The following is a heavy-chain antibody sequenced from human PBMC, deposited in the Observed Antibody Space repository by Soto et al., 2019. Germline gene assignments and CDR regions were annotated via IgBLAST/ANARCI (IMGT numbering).Heavy chain of an antibody. CDR1: GFTFSSYA. CDR2: ISGSGGST. D-gene: IGHD3-16*02. CDR3: TKTDRLEVSGSYHGMDV. V-gene: IGHV3-23*01. Sequence: PGGSLRLSCAASGFTFSSYAMSWVRQAPGKGLEWVSAISGSGGSTYYADSVKGRFTISRDNSKNTLYLQMNSLRAEDTAVYYCTKTDRLEVSGSYHGMDVWGQGTTVTVSS. J-gene: IGHJ6*02.